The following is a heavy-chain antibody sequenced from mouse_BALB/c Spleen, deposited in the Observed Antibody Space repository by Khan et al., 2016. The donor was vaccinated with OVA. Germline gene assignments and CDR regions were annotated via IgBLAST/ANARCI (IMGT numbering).Heavy chain of an antibody. Sequence: EVQLQESGPGLVKPSQSLSLTCTVTGYSITRDYAWNWIRQFPGNKLEWMGYISNSGSTSYNPSLKSRISITRDTSKNQFFLQLNSVTTEDTATYYVASELGRYYAMDYWGQGTSVTVSS. CDR1: GYSITRDYA. CDR2: ISNSGST. J-gene: IGHJ4*01. CDR3: ASELGRYYAMDY. V-gene: IGHV3-2*02. D-gene: IGHD4-1*01.